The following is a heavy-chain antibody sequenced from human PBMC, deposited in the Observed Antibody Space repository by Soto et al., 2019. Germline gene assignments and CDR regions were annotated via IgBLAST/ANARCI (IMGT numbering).Heavy chain of an antibody. J-gene: IGHJ5*02. CDR3: ARGLAGAKLWFDP. Sequence: QVQLVQSGAEVKKPGASVKVSCKASGYTFTSYAMHWVRQAPGQRLEWMGWINAGNGNTKYSQKFQGRVTITRDTXASTAYMELSSLRSEDTAVYYCARGLAGAKLWFDPWGQGTLVTVSS. D-gene: IGHD6-25*01. CDR2: INAGNGNT. V-gene: IGHV1-3*01. CDR1: GYTFTSYA.